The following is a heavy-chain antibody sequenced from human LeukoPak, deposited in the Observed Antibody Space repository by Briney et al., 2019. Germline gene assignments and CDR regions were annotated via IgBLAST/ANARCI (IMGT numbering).Heavy chain of an antibody. CDR2: INPSGGST. CDR3: ARNAAAGTYYYYYGMDV. CDR1: GYTFNSYY. J-gene: IGHJ6*02. V-gene: IGHV1-46*02. Sequence: ASVKVSCKASGYTFNSYYMHWVRQAPGQGLEWMGIINPSGGSTSYAQKFQGRVTMTRDTSTSTVYMELSSLRSEDTAVYYCARNAAAGTYYYYYGMDVWGQGTTVTVSS. D-gene: IGHD6-13*01.